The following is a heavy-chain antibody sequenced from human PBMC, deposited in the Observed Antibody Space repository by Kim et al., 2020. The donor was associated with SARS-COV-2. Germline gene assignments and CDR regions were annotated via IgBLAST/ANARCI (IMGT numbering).Heavy chain of an antibody. Sequence: GGSLRLSCEASGFMFRDYWMTWVRQAPGKGLAWVASIKDDGTDRFYVDSVKGRFTISRDNFKNSLYLEMNSLRAEDTAVYYCGRGPLSRGVDPWGRGTLVTVSS. CDR1: GFMFRDYW. CDR3: GRGPLSRGVDP. CDR2: IKDDGTDR. J-gene: IGHJ5*02. V-gene: IGHV3-7*01.